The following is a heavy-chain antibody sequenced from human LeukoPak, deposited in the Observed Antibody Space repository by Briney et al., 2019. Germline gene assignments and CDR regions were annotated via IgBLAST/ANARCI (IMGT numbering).Heavy chain of an antibody. CDR1: GGSFSGYY. CDR3: ARGPTVVVPAAGGWFDP. CDR2: INHSGST. J-gene: IGHJ5*02. D-gene: IGHD2-2*01. V-gene: IGHV4-34*01. Sequence: SETLSLTCAVYGGSFSGYYWSWIRQPPGKGLEWIGEINHSGSTNYNPSLKSRVTISVDTSKNQFSLKLGSVTAADTAVYYCARGPTVVVPAAGGWFDPWGQGTLVTVSS.